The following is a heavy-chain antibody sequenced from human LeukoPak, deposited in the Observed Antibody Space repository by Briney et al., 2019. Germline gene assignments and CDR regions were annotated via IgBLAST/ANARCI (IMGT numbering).Heavy chain of an antibody. J-gene: IGHJ6*02. CDR2: IFHTGSI. Sequence: SETLSLTCTVSGYSISSGCYWGWVRQPPGKGLEWIGSIFHTGSIYYNLSLKSRVTLSVDTSKNQFSLKLSSVTAADTAVYYCARDRDLDYDILTGSPVAGYYYYGMDVWGQGTTVTVSS. CDR3: ARDRDLDYDILTGSPVAGYYYYGMDV. V-gene: IGHV4-38-2*02. D-gene: IGHD3-9*01. CDR1: GYSISSGCY.